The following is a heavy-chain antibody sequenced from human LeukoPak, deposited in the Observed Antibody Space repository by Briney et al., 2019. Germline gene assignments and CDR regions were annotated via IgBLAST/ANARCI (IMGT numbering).Heavy chain of an antibody. CDR2: IWYDGSNK. D-gene: IGHD1-26*01. CDR1: GFTFSSYG. V-gene: IGHV3-33*01. CDR3: ARVGGEWESKGDAFDI. Sequence: GGSLRLSCAASGFTFSSYGTHWVRQAPGKGLEWVAVIWYDGSNKYYADSVKGRFTISRDNSKNTLYLQMNSLRAEDTAVYYCARVGGEWESKGDAFDIWGQGTMVTVSS. J-gene: IGHJ3*02.